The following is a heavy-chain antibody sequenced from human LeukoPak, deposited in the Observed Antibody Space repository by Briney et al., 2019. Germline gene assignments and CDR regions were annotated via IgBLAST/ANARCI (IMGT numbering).Heavy chain of an antibody. D-gene: IGHD1-26*01. CDR1: GYTFTSYG. CDR2: IIPIFGTA. Sequence: SVKVSCKASGYTFTSYGISWVRQAPGQGLKWMGGIIPIFGTANYAQKFQGRVTITADESTSTAYMELSSLRSEDTAVYYCAREVGATLSYWGQGTLVTVSS. J-gene: IGHJ4*02. CDR3: AREVGATLSY. V-gene: IGHV1-69*13.